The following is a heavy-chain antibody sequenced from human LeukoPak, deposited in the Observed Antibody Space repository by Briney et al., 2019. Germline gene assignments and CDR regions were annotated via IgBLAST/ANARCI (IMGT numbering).Heavy chain of an antibody. CDR2: ISYDGSNK. V-gene: IGHV3-30*03. J-gene: IGHJ4*02. CDR3: ARGSYYYDSSEALDFDY. Sequence: TGGSLRLSCAASGFTFSSYGMHWVRQAPGKGLEWVAVISYDGSNKYYADSVKGRFTISRDNSKNTLYLQMNSLRAEDTAVYYCARGSYYYDSSEALDFDYWGQGTLVTVSS. CDR1: GFTFSSYG. D-gene: IGHD3-22*01.